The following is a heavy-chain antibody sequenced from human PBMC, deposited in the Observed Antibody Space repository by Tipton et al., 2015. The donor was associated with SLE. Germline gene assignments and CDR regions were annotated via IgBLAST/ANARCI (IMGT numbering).Heavy chain of an antibody. Sequence: QLVQSGAEVKKPGASVKVSCKASGYTFTSYGFSWVRQAPGQGLQWMGWISAYNGDTNSAQNLQGRLTMTTDTSTSTAYMELRSLTSDDTAVYFCARESVRHGWFDSWGQGTLVTVSS. V-gene: IGHV1-18*01. CDR2: ISAYNGDT. J-gene: IGHJ5*01. CDR3: ARESVRHGWFDS. CDR1: GYTFTSYG. D-gene: IGHD6-19*01.